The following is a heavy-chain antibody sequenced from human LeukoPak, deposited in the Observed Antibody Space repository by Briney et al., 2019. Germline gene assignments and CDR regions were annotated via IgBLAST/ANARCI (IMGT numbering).Heavy chain of an antibody. CDR2: ISYDGSNK. V-gene: IGHV3-30*04. Sequence: PGRSLRLPCAASGFTFSSYAMHWVRQAPGKGLEWVAVISYDGSNKYYADSVKGRFTISRDNSKNTLYLQMNSLRAEDTAVYYCARDPHPSVGMDVWGQGTTVTVSS. J-gene: IGHJ6*02. CDR1: GFTFSSYA. CDR3: ARDPHPSVGMDV.